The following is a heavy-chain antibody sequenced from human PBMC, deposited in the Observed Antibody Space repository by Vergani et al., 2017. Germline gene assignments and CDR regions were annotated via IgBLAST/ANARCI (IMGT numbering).Heavy chain of an antibody. J-gene: IGHJ6*03. CDR3: ARGSDGYNIGSIGCMDV. D-gene: IGHD5-24*01. CDR1: GGTFSSYA. Sequence: QVQLVQSGAEVKKPGSSVKVSCKASGGTFSSYAISWVRQAPGQGLEWMGGIIPIFGTANYAQKFQGRVTITADESTSTSYMELSSLRSEDTAVYYCARGSDGYNIGSIGCMDVWGKGTTVTVSS. CDR2: IIPIFGTA. V-gene: IGHV1-69*01.